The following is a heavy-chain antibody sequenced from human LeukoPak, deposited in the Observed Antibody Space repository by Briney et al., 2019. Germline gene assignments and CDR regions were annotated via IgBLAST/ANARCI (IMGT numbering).Heavy chain of an antibody. CDR2: MNPNSGNT. CDR1: GYTFTSYD. V-gene: IGHV1-8*01. CDR3: ARGRLIYYGMDV. J-gene: IGHJ6*02. Sequence: ASVKVSCKASGYTFTSYDINWVRQATGQGLEWMGWMNPNSGNTGYAQKFQGRVTMTRNTSISTAYMEPSSLRSEDTAVYYCARGRLIYYGMDVWGQGTTVTVSS. D-gene: IGHD2-21*01.